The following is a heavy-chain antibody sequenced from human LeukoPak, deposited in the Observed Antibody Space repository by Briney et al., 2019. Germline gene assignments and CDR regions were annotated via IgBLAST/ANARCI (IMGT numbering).Heavy chain of an antibody. CDR3: ARVLLDIMIGPFGY. CDR2: ISSSSYI. V-gene: IGHV3-21*01. D-gene: IGHD3-16*01. CDR1: GFTFSSYT. J-gene: IGHJ4*02. Sequence: PGGSLRLSCAASGFTFSSYTMNWVRQAPGKGLEWVSSISSSSYIYYADSVKGRFTISRDNAKNSLYLQMNSLRAEDTAVYYCARVLLDIMIGPFGYWGQGTLVTVSS.